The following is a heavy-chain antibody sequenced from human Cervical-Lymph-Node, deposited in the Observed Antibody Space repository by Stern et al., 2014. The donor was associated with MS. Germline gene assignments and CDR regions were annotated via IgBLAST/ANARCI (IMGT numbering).Heavy chain of an antibody. Sequence: VQLVESGGGLVKPGGSLRLSCAASGFSFSDYYMSWIRQAPGKGLEWVTYISGSTSYTNYADSVKGRFTISRDNTKNSLYLQMNSLSAEDTAVYYCARGYSSGWYAGSDYWGQGSLVTVSS. D-gene: IGHD6-19*01. J-gene: IGHJ4*02. CDR3: ARGYSSGWYAGSDY. CDR1: GFSFSDYY. CDR2: ISGSTSYT. V-gene: IGHV3-11*06.